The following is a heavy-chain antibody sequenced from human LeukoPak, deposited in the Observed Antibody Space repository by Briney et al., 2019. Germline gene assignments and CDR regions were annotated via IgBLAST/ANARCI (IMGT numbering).Heavy chain of an antibody. V-gene: IGHV3-11*01. Sequence: GGSLRLSCAASGFTFSDYYMSWIRQAPGNGLEWVSYISSSGNTIYYADSVKGRFTISRDNAKNSLYLQMNSLRAEDTAVYYCARVLDYGSGSSPDWGQGTMVTVSS. CDR3: ARVLDYGSGSSPD. CDR1: GFTFSDYY. CDR2: ISSSGNTI. D-gene: IGHD3-10*01. J-gene: IGHJ4*02.